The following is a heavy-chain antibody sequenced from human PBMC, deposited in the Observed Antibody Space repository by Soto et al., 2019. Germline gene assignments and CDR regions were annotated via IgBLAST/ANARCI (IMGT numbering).Heavy chain of an antibody. CDR3: ARSPPSSYYGGSGTFDY. CDR1: GGFTSTNNW. Sequence: ETLSLTCAVSGGFTSTNNWWSWVRQPPGKGLEWIGDAYHGGSTEYNPSLKSRVSISVDKSKNQISLKLTSATAADTAVYYCARSPPSSYYGGSGTFDYWGQGTLVTVSS. CDR2: AYHGGST. V-gene: IGHV4-4*02. J-gene: IGHJ4*02. D-gene: IGHD3-10*01.